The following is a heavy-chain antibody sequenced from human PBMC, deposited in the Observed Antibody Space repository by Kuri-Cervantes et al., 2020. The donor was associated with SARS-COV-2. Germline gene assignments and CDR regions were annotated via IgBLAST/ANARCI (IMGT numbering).Heavy chain of an antibody. CDR1: GGSFSGYY. CDR3: ARQKVAGTVDY. Sequence: GSLRLSCAVYGGSFSGYYWSWIRQPPGKGLEWIGSIYHSGSTYYNPSLKSRVTISVDTSKNQFSLKLSSVTAADTAVYYCARQKVAGTVDYWGQGTLVTVSS. V-gene: IGHV4-34*01. J-gene: IGHJ4*02. CDR2: IYHSGST. D-gene: IGHD6-19*01.